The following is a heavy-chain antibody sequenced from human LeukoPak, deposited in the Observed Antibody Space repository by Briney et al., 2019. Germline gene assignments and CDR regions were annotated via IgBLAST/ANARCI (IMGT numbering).Heavy chain of an antibody. V-gene: IGHV3-33*01. Sequence: PGGSLRLSCAASAFTFSNYDIHWVRQTPGKGLEWVAGIWGDGSRQYYTESVRGRFTISRDNSRNAAYLEMSSLRVDDTAIYYCARGRWIDCWGQGALVTVSS. CDR2: IWGDGSRQ. CDR3: ARGRWIDC. J-gene: IGHJ4*02. D-gene: IGHD4-23*01. CDR1: AFTFSNYD.